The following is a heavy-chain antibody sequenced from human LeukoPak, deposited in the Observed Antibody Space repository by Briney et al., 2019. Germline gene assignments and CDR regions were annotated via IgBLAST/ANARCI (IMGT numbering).Heavy chain of an antibody. CDR3: ARGRTTVVTTLDY. CDR1: GFPFSSFS. J-gene: IGHJ4*02. Sequence: GGSLRLSCAASGFPFSSFSMNWVRQAPGKGLEWVSSISSSSSYIYYADSVKGRFTIARDNAKNSLYLKMNSLRAKDTAVYYCARGRTTVVTTLDYWGQGTLVTVSS. V-gene: IGHV3-21*01. CDR2: ISSSSSYI. D-gene: IGHD4-23*01.